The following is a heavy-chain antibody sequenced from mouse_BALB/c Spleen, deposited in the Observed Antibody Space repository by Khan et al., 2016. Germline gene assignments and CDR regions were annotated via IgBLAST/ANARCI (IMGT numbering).Heavy chain of an antibody. CDR3: ARDYAYDGGWYFDV. V-gene: IGHV9-3-1*01. Sequence: QIQLVQPGPELKKPGETVKISCKASGYTFTNYGMNWVKQASGKGLKWMGWMNTYTGEPKYADDFKGRFAFSLQSSARTAYLQINNLMQENTATSFYARDYAYDGGWYFDVCGAGTTVTVSS. CDR2: MNTYTGEP. CDR1: GYTFTNYG. J-gene: IGHJ1*01. D-gene: IGHD2-2*01.